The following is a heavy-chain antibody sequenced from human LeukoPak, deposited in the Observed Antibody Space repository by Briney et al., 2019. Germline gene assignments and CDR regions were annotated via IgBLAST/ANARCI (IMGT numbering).Heavy chain of an antibody. CDR1: GVTFSSYA. CDR3: AKDFSETSSLDYYDSSGYSGFGD. CDR2: IIPIFGTS. Sequence: GSSVKVSCKASGVTFSSYAINLVRQAPGQGLDWMGGIIPIFGTSNYAQRFQGRVTITADESTSTAYMELNSLRSEDTAVYYCAKDFSETSSLDYYDSSGYSGFGDWGQGTLVTVSS. V-gene: IGHV1-69*01. J-gene: IGHJ4*02. D-gene: IGHD3-22*01.